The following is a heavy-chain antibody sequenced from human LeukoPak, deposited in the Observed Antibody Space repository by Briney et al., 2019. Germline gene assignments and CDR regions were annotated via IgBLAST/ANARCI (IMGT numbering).Heavy chain of an antibody. Sequence: SETLSLTCTVSGYSISSGYYWGWIRQPPGKGLEWIGSIYHSGSTYYNPSLKSRVTISVYTSKNQFSLKLSSVTAADTAVYYCGRASYKAAVGPVFDYGGRGPLSTSSS. V-gene: IGHV4-38-2*02. CDR3: GRASYKAAVGPVFDY. D-gene: IGHD1-14*01. CDR1: GYSISSGYY. CDR2: IYHSGST. J-gene: IGHJ4*02.